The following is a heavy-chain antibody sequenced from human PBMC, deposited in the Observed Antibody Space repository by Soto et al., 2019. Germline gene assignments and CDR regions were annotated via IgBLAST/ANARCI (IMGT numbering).Heavy chain of an antibody. CDR3: ARPDVATYSFRY. V-gene: IGHV3-23*01. CDR2: ISTTGGST. Sequence: DVQLLESGGSLVQPGGSLRLSCAASGFTFNAYSLSWVRQAPGKGLEWVSAISTTGGSTYYADSVKGRFTISRDNSQSTLSLQMSSLRAEDTAVYFCARPDVATYSFRYWGQGTLVTVSS. D-gene: IGHD5-18*01. J-gene: IGHJ4*02. CDR1: GFTFNAYS.